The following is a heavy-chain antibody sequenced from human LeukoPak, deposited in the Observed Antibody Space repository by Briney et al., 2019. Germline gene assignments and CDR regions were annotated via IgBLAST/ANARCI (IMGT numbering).Heavy chain of an antibody. V-gene: IGHV3-23*01. CDR3: AKDGVNYYDSGGYYLEYFQH. CDR2: ISGSGDST. J-gene: IGHJ1*01. Sequence: GGSLRLSCAASGFTFSSYAMSWVRQAPGKGLEWVSGISGSGDSTYYADSVKGRFTISRDNSKNTLYLQMNSLRAEDTAVYYCAKDGVNYYDSGGYYLEYFQHWGQGTLVTVSS. D-gene: IGHD3-22*01. CDR1: GFTFSSYA.